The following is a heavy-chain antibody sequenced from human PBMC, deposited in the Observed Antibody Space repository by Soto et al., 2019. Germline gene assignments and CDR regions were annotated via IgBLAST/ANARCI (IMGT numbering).Heavy chain of an antibody. Sequence: EVQLLESGGGLVQPGGSLRLSCAASGFTFSSYAMSWVRQAPGKGLEWVSAISGSGGSTYYADSVKGRFTISRDNSKKTLYLKMNRLRAEETAVYYCAKSPAQYCSGGSCYLDYWGQGTLVTVSS. CDR2: ISGSGGST. V-gene: IGHV3-23*01. CDR3: AKSPAQYCSGGSCYLDY. D-gene: IGHD2-15*01. CDR1: GFTFSSYA. J-gene: IGHJ4*02.